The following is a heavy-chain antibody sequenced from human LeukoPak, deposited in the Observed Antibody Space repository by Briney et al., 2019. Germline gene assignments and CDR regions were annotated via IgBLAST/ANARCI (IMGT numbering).Heavy chain of an antibody. CDR1: EFTFVIYA. J-gene: IGHJ1*01. D-gene: IGHD6-13*01. Sequence: GRSLRLSFVVSEFTFVIYAMTGVRQAPGKGLDGFSSISGSGETTYYAASVKGRFTISRDVSKNTLYLQMNSLRAEDTGVYYCAKDYSSSWTSKYFQHWGQGTLVTVSS. CDR2: ISGSGETT. V-gene: IGHV3-23*01. CDR3: AKDYSSSWTSKYFQH.